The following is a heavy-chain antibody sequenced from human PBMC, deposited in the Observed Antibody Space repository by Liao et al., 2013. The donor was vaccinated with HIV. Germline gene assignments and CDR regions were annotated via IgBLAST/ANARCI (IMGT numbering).Heavy chain of an antibody. D-gene: IGHD2-2*01. Sequence: QVRLQESRPGLVKPSSTLSLSCTVSGGSISGYNWSWVRQTAGKGLEWIGRISTSGGADYSPSLKNRVTMSIDTSRNFFSLNLNSVTAADTAVYYCAREDCSSTSCYGAIDYWGQGTLVTVSS. V-gene: IGHV4-4*07. CDR1: GGSISGYN. CDR2: ISTSGGA. CDR3: AREDCSSTSCYGAIDY. J-gene: IGHJ4*02.